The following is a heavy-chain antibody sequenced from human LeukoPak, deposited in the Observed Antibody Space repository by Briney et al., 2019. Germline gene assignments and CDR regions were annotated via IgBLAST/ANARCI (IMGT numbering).Heavy chain of an antibody. D-gene: IGHD5-18*01. Sequence: SETLSLTCGVYGGSFSGYYWSWIRQPPGKGLEWIGEINHTGSTNYNPSLKSRVTISVDTSKNQFSLKLNSVTAADTAVYYCARRAPYSYEWSTLDYWGQGTLVTVSS. CDR1: GGSFSGYY. CDR2: INHTGST. V-gene: IGHV4-34*01. CDR3: ARRAPYSYEWSTLDY. J-gene: IGHJ4*02.